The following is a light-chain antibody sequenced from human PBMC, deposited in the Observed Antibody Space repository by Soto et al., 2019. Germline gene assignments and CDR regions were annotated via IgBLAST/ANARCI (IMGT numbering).Light chain of an antibody. J-gene: IGLJ2*01. CDR1: TGAVTSDSY. Sequence: QTVVTREPSLTVSPGGTVTLTCASSTGAVTSDSYPNWIQQKPGQAPRGLIHSTDKKHSWTPARFSGSLLGGKAALTLSGVQPEDEADYYCLLYSGRAQVFGGGTKLTVL. V-gene: IGLV7-43*01. CDR2: STD. CDR3: LLYSGRAQV.